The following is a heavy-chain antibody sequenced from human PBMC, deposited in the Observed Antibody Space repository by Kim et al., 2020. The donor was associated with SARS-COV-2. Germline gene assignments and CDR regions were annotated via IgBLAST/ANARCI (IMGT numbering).Heavy chain of an antibody. Sequence: ASVKVSCKASGYTFTSYDINWVRQATGQGLEWMGWMNPNSGNTGYAQKFQGRVTMTRNTSLSTAYMELSSLRSEDTAVYYCATYLGNFDWLSLRYYYYYMHLWRKGPTVTVSS. J-gene: IGHJ6*03. CDR1: GYTFTSYD. D-gene: IGHD3-9*01. CDR2: MNPNSGNT. V-gene: IGHV1-8*01. CDR3: ATYLGNFDWLSLRYYYYYMHL.